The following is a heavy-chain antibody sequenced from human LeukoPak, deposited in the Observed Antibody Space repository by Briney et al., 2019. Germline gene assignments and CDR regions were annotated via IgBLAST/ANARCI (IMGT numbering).Heavy chain of an antibody. Sequence: VESLKISCKGSRYSFTSYWLGWVRHMPGKGLEWMGIIYPGDSDTRYSPSFQGQVTISADKSISTAYLQWSSLKASDTAMYYCARHDYSNLRYYYYGMDVWGQGTTVTVSS. CDR2: IYPGDSDT. CDR3: ARHDYSNLRYYYYGMDV. D-gene: IGHD4-11*01. J-gene: IGHJ6*02. CDR1: RYSFTSYW. V-gene: IGHV5-51*01.